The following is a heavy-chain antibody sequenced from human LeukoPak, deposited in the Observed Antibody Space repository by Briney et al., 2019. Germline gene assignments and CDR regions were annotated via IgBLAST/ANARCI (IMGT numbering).Heavy chain of an antibody. CDR1: GGSISSSSYY. J-gene: IGHJ3*02. V-gene: IGHV4-39*07. D-gene: IGHD3-3*01. Sequence: PSETLSLTCTVSGGSISSSSYYWGWIRQPPGKGLEWIGSIYYSGSTYYNPSLKSRVTISVDTSKNQISLKLSSVTAADTAVYYCARDKFGVVNAFDIWGQGTMVTVSS. CDR3: ARDKFGVVNAFDI. CDR2: IYYSGST.